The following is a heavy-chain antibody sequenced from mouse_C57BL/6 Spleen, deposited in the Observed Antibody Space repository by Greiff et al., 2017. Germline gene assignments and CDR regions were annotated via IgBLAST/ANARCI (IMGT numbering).Heavy chain of an antibody. Sequence: QVQLQQSGAELVKPGASVKISCKASGYAFSSYWMNWVKQRPGKGLEWIGQNYPGDGDTNYNEKFKGKATLTADKSSSTAYMQLSSLTSEDSAVYCCARRDGGYYYGGWGQGTTLTVAS. CDR3: ARRDGGYYYGG. J-gene: IGHJ2*01. CDR2: NYPGDGDT. D-gene: IGHD1-1*02. V-gene: IGHV1-80*01. CDR1: GYAFSSYW.